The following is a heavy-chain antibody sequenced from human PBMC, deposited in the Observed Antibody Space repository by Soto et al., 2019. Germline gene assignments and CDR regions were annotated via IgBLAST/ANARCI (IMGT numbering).Heavy chain of an antibody. D-gene: IGHD3-10*01. CDR3: ARGLKFTTPLVRGVNPYYYYYMDV. Sequence: QVQLVQSGAEVKKPGASVKVSCKASGYTFSSYDINWVRQATGQGLEWMGWMNPNSGDTNYPQKFQGRVTMTRNTSIATAYMALSSLRSEDTAVYCCARGLKFTTPLVRGVNPYYYYYMDVWGEGTTVTVSS. V-gene: IGHV1-8*01. CDR1: GYTFSSYD. CDR2: MNPNSGDT. J-gene: IGHJ6*03.